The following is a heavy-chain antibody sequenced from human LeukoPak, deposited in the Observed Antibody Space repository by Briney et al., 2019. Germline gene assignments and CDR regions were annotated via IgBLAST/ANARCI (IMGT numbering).Heavy chain of an antibody. Sequence: SETLSLTCSVSGVYVGSHFWSWVQQPAGKALEWIGRVSASGTTSSNPPLNSRVTMSLDTSKNQFSLKLTSVTAADTAVYFCARAYCGGECTAGGAFDIWGQGTMVTVSS. CDR1: GVYVGSHF. J-gene: IGHJ3*02. D-gene: IGHD2-21*01. V-gene: IGHV4-4*07. CDR3: ARAYCGGECTAGGAFDI. CDR2: VSASGTT.